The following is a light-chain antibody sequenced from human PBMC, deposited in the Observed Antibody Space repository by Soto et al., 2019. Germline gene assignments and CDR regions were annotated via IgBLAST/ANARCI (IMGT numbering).Light chain of an antibody. CDR2: GAS. CDR1: QSVSNTY. CDR3: QQHDNSPWM. J-gene: IGKJ1*01. Sequence: EVVLTQSPGTLSLSPGARATLSCRASQSVSNTYVAWYQHIPGQTPRLLIYGASNRATGIPDRFSGSGAGTDFTLTISRLEPEDFSVYYCQQHDNSPWMFGQGTKVDIK. V-gene: IGKV3-20*01.